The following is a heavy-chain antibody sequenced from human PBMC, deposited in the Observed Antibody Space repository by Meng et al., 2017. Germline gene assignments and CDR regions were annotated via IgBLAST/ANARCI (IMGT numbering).Heavy chain of an antibody. CDR3: AKHSGYDLGY. J-gene: IGHJ4*02. CDR2: ISGSGGST. V-gene: IGHV3-23*01. Sequence: GESLKISCAASGFTFSSYAMSWVRQAPGKGLEWVSAISGSGGSTYYADSVKGRFTISRDNSKNTLYLQMNSLRAEDTAVYYCAKHSGYDLGYWGQGTLVNVSS. D-gene: IGHD5-12*01. CDR1: GFTFSSYA.